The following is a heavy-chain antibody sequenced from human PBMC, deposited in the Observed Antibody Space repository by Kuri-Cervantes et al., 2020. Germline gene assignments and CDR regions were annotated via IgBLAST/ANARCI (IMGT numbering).Heavy chain of an antibody. Sequence: GGSLRLSCAASGFTFGSYAMSWVRQAPGKGLQWVANIREDGGVKKYVDSVKGRFTLSRDNGKNSVYLQMDSLRADDTAVYYCARDGNAANSRDAFDIWGLGTMVTVSS. D-gene: IGHD1-7*01. CDR3: ARDGNAANSRDAFDI. CDR1: GFTFGSYA. V-gene: IGHV3-7*01. CDR2: IREDGGVK. J-gene: IGHJ3*02.